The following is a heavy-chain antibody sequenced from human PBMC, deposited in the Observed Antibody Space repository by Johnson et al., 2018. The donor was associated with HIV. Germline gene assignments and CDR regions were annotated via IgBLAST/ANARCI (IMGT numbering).Heavy chain of an antibody. CDR1: GFSFNNYW. CDR3: ANGWFSGAFDI. Sequence: VQLVESGGGLVQPGASLRLSCAASGFSFNNYWMSWVRQAPGKGLEWVSRINSDGSSTSYADSVKGRFTISRDNAKNSLYLQMDSLRPEDTALYYCANGWFSGAFDIWGQGTMVTVSS. D-gene: IGHD3-10*01. V-gene: IGHV3-74*02. CDR2: INSDGSST. J-gene: IGHJ3*02.